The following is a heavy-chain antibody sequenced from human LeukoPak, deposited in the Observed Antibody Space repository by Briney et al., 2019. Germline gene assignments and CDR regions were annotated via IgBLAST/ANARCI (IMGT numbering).Heavy chain of an antibody. D-gene: IGHD3-3*01. CDR1: GFTFKSYC. CDR2: INSDGSST. J-gene: IGHJ6*03. V-gene: IGHV3-74*01. CDR3: VRGDFWSGAAYYYYYMDV. Sequence: PGGSLRLSCAASGFTFKSYCMHWVRQVPGRGLVWVSRINSDGSSTSYADSVKGRFTISRDNAKNTLFLQMNSLRAEDTAVYYCVRGDFWSGAAYYYYYMDVWGKGTTVTVSS.